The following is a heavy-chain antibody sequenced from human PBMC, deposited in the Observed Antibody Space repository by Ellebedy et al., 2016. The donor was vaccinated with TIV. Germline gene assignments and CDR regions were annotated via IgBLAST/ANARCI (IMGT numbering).Heavy chain of an antibody. J-gene: IGHJ4*02. CDR2: ISDSGGST. D-gene: IGHD6-6*01. Sequence: PEGSLRLSCAASGFTISSYAMSWVRRAPGKGLEWVSSISDSGGSTYCADSVKGRFTISRDNSKNTLYLQMNSLRAEDTAVYYCAKRYSRSSGGRFFDYWGQGTLVTVSS. CDR3: AKRYSRSSGGRFFDY. V-gene: IGHV3-23*01. CDR1: GFTISSYA.